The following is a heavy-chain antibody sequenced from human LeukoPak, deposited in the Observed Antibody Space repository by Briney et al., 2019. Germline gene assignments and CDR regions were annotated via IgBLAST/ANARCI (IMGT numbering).Heavy chain of an antibody. J-gene: IGHJ4*03. CDR1: GFTFSGYG. CDR3: ATENSGSHYGYFDS. V-gene: IGHV3-33*01. D-gene: IGHD1-26*01. Sequence: GGSLRLSCAASGFTFSGYGMHWVRQAPGKGPEWVAVIWYDGSNKYYADSVKGRFTISRDNSKNTLYLQMNSLRADDTAVYYCATENSGSHYGYFDSWGQGTLVTVSS. CDR2: IWYDGSNK.